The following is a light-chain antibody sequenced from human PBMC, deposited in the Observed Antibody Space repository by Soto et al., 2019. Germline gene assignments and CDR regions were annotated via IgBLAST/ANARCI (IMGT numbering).Light chain of an antibody. CDR2: WAS. CDR3: QQYYNTPLT. V-gene: IGKV4-1*01. CDR1: QSVLYSSNNQNY. J-gene: IGKJ4*01. Sequence: IVMTQSPDSLAVSLGERATINCKSSQSVLYSSNNQNYLAWYQQKPRQPPKLIIYWASTRQSGVPDRFSGSGSGTDFTLTISGLQAEDVAVYYCQQYYNTPLTLGGGTKVDIK.